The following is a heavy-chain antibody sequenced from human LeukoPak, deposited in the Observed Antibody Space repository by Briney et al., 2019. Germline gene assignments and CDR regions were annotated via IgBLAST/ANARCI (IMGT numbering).Heavy chain of an antibody. CDR3: ARDPVLLWFGAFDY. CDR1: GFTFSSYA. Sequence: GGSLRLSCAASGFTFSSYAMSWVRQAPGKGLEWVSSISSSSYIYYADSVKGRFTISRDNAKNSLYLQMNSLRAEETAVYYCARDPVLLWFGAFDYWGQGTLVTVSS. V-gene: IGHV3-21*01. CDR2: ISSSSYI. J-gene: IGHJ4*02. D-gene: IGHD3-10*01.